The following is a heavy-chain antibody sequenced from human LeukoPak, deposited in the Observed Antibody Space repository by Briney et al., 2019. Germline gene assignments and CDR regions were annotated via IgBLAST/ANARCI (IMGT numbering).Heavy chain of an antibody. Sequence: PSETLSLTCVVSGGSVSGYYWGWIRQPPGRGLEWIGYVYYSGSTNYDPSFKSRITISVDTSRNQFSLQLSSVTAADTAVYYCARIHRYCSGGACYVLDNWGQGTLVAVSS. J-gene: IGHJ4*02. CDR3: ARIHRYCSGGACYVLDN. D-gene: IGHD2-15*01. CDR1: GGSVSGYY. V-gene: IGHV4-59*02. CDR2: VYYSGST.